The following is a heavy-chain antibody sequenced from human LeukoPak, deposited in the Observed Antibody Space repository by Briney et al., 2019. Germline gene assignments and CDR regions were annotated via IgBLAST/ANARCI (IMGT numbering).Heavy chain of an antibody. CDR1: GGSISNGGYY. CDR2: IYDSGTT. Sequence: SQTLSLTCTVSGGSISNGGYYWSWIRQHPGKGLEWIGYIYDSGTTYYNPALQSRVTISVDTSDNQFSLKRRSLTAADTAVYYCARGGDRRGFDYWGQGTLVTVSS. D-gene: IGHD1-14*01. J-gene: IGHJ4*02. CDR3: ARGGDRRGFDY. V-gene: IGHV4-31*03.